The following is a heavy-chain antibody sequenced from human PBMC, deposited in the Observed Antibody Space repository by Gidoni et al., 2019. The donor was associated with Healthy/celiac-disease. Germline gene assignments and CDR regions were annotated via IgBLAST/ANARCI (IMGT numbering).Heavy chain of an antibody. CDR2: IYYSGST. V-gene: IGHV4-30-4*01. CDR3: ARVEMATSYYFDY. D-gene: IGHD5-12*01. CDR1: SGSLSSGDYY. J-gene: IGHJ4*02. Sequence: QVQLQESCPGLVTPSQTLSLPCTVSSGSLSSGDYYWSWIRQPPGKGLEWIGYIYYSGSTYYNPSLKSRVTISVDTSKNQFSLKLSSVTAADTAVYYCARVEMATSYYFDYWGQGTLVTVSS.